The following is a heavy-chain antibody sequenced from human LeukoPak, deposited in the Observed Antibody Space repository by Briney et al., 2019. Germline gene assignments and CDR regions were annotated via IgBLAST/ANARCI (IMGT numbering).Heavy chain of an antibody. CDR2: ISGSGGST. CDR1: GFTFSSYA. CDR3: AKDRGITMVRGVKGY. Sequence: PGGSLRLSCAASGFTFSSYAMSWVRQAPGKGLEWVSAISGSGGSTYYADSVKGRFTISRDNSKNTLYLQMNSLRAEDTAVYYCAKDRGITMVRGVKGYWGQGTLVTVSS. D-gene: IGHD3-10*01. V-gene: IGHV3-23*01. J-gene: IGHJ4*02.